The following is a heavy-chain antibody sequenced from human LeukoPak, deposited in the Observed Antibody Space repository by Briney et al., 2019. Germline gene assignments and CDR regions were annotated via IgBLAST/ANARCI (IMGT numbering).Heavy chain of an antibody. CDR1: GFTFSDYG. CDR2: IWYDGSNK. D-gene: IGHD1-26*01. J-gene: IGHJ5*02. CDR3: AKSSGVTHQRGWFDP. Sequence: GKSLRLSCTASGFTFSDYGMHWVRQPPGKGLEWVAIIWYDGSNKTYEDSVKGRFTISRDNSKNTLYLQMNSLRAEDTAVYYCAKSSGVTHQRGWFDPWGQGTLVTVSS. V-gene: IGHV3-33*06.